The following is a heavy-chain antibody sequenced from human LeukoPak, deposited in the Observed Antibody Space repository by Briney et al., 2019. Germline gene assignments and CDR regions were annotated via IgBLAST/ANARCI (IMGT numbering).Heavy chain of an antibody. Sequence: ASVKVSCKASGYTFTGYYMHWVRQAPGQGLEWMGWINPNSGGTNYAQKFQGRVTMTRDTSISTAYMEPSRLRSDDTAVYYCARGPRVYSSSWSSPYNWFDPWGQGTLVTVSS. CDR2: INPNSGGT. D-gene: IGHD6-13*01. CDR1: GYTFTGYY. CDR3: ARGPRVYSSSWSSPYNWFDP. J-gene: IGHJ5*02. V-gene: IGHV1-2*02.